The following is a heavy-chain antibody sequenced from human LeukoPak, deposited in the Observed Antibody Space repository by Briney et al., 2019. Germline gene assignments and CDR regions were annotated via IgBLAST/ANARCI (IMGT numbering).Heavy chain of an antibody. V-gene: IGHV4-34*01. CDR3: ASPGSRYYGSGSYRY. CDR1: GGSFSGYY. Sequence: SETLSLTCAVYGGSFSGYYWSWIRQPPGKGLEWIGEINHSGSTNYNPSLKSRVTISVDTSKNQFSLKLSSVTAADTAVYYCASPGSRYYGSGSYRYWGQGTLVTVSS. CDR2: INHSGST. J-gene: IGHJ4*02. D-gene: IGHD3-10*01.